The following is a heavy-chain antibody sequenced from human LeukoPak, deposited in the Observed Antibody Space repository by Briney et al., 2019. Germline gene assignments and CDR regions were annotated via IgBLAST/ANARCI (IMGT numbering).Heavy chain of an antibody. Sequence: ASVKVSCKASGYTFTSYYMHWVRQAPGQGLEWMGIINPSGGSTSYAQKFQGRVTMTRDTSTSTVYMELSSLRSEDTAVYYCAKSSSITIFGVVIGGGYFDYWGQGTLVTVSS. D-gene: IGHD3-3*01. J-gene: IGHJ4*02. CDR3: AKSSSITIFGVVIGGGYFDY. CDR2: INPSGGST. CDR1: GYTFTSYY. V-gene: IGHV1-46*01.